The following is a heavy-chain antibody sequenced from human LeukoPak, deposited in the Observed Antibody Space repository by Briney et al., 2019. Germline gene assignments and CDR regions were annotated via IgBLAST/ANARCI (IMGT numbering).Heavy chain of an antibody. Sequence: SETLSLTCTVSGASVSSSDYYWGWIRQPPGMRLKWIGNLYFSGNPYYNPSLNSRVTISVDTSKNQFSLKMRSVTAADTAVYYCARLGSGYPTPDYWGQGTLVTVSS. CDR1: GASVSSSDYY. CDR3: ARLGSGYPTPDY. D-gene: IGHD6-19*01. V-gene: IGHV4-39*01. CDR2: LYFSGNP. J-gene: IGHJ4*02.